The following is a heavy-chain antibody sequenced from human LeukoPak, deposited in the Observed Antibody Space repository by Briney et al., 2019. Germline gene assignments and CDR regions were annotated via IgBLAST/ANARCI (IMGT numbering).Heavy chain of an antibody. CDR1: GYTFTSYG. D-gene: IGHD2-15*01. V-gene: IGHV1-18*01. CDR3: ARVAIPKYCSGGSCYYYYYGMDV. Sequence: ASVKVSCKASGYTFTSYGISWVRQAPGQGLVWMGWISAYNGNTNYAQKLQGRVTMTTDTSTSTAYMELRSLRSDDTAVYYCARVAIPKYCSGGSCYYYYYGMDVWGQGTTVTVSS. CDR2: ISAYNGNT. J-gene: IGHJ6*02.